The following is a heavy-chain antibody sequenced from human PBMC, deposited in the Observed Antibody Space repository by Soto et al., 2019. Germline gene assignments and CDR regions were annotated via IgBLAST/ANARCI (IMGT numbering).Heavy chain of an antibody. CDR1: GGTFSRYT. CDR3: ARHFTGVLVLGASPPGGDNYGGDV. CDR2: IIPILDIP. Sequence: QVQLVQSGAEVKKPGSSVKVSCKASGGTFSRYTISWVRQAPGQGLEWMGRIIPILDIPNYAQNFQGRVTITEDKTTSTADMELGSLGSDATAVYSCARHFTGVLVLGASPPGGDNYGGDVWGQGTTVTVSS. D-gene: IGHD2-8*02. J-gene: IGHJ6*02. V-gene: IGHV1-69*02.